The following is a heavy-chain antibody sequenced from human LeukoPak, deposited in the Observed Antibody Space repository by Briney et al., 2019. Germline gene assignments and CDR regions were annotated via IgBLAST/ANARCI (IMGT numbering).Heavy chain of an antibody. CDR3: AKDASAYSVSYIDY. V-gene: IGHV3-33*06. J-gene: IGHJ4*02. Sequence: PGGSLRLSCAATGFTFSSNAMHGVRQAPGKGLAWVGVIWYDGSNKDYADSVKGRFTISRENSKNKLSLHMNDLRADDTPVHYCAKDASAYSVSYIDYWGQGTLVTVSS. CDR2: IWYDGSNK. CDR1: GFTFSSNA. D-gene: IGHD1-26*01.